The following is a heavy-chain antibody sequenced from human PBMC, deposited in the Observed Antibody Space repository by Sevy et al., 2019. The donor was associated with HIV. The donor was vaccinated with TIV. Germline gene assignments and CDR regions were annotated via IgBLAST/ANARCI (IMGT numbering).Heavy chain of an antibody. CDR3: AKATYDFWSGQIDY. CDR2: ISGSGGST. CDR1: GFTFSSYA. D-gene: IGHD3-3*01. V-gene: IGHV3-23*01. J-gene: IGHJ4*02. Sequence: GGSLRLSCAASGFTFSSYAMSWVRQAPGKGLEWVSAISGSGGSTYYADSVKGRFTISRDNSKNTLYLQMNSLRAEDTAVYYCAKATYDFWSGQIDYWGQGTLGTVSS.